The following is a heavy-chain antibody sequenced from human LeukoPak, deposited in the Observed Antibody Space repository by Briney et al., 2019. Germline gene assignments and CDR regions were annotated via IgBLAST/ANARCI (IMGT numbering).Heavy chain of an antibody. V-gene: IGHV1-2*02. CDR3: ARGRVAAAGFFDY. CDR1: GYIFTDYY. Sequence: ASVKVSCKASGYIFTDYYMHWVRQAPGQGLEWMGWINPKSDGTKYAQNFQGRVTMTWDTSISTAYMEVSRLTSDDTAVYYCARGRVAAAGFFDYWGQGTLVTVSS. J-gene: IGHJ4*02. CDR2: INPKSDGT. D-gene: IGHD6-13*01.